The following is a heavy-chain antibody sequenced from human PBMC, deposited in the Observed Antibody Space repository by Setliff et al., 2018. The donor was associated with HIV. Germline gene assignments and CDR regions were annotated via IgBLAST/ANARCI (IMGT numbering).Heavy chain of an antibody. CDR1: GYTFTDFY. CDR3: ARAHYLVAETRNWFDP. CDR2: INPKSGVA. J-gene: IGHJ5*02. V-gene: IGHV1-2*06. Sequence: GASVKVSCKASGYTFTDFYIHWMRQAPGQGLEWMGRINPKSGVANYLKRFEGRVTMTSDTSTNTAHMELIRPRFDDTAVYYCARAHYLVAETRNWFDPWGQGTLVT. D-gene: IGHD5-12*01.